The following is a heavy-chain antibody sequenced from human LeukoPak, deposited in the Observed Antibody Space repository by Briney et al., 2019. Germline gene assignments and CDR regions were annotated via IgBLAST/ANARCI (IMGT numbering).Heavy chain of an antibody. J-gene: IGHJ5*02. CDR2: IYYSGST. CDR1: GGSISSYY. V-gene: IGHV4-59*04. Sequence: TSETLSLTCTVSGGSISSYYWSWIRQPPGKGLEWIGTIYYSGSTYYNPSLKSRVTISVDTSKNQFSLKLISVTAADTAVYYCARLSIAVAGRGFDPWGQGTLVTV. CDR3: ARLSIAVAGRGFDP. D-gene: IGHD6-19*01.